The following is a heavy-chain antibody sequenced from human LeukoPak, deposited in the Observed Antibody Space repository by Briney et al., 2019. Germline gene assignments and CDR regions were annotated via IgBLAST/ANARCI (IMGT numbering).Heavy chain of an antibody. CDR2: VSKSGST. J-gene: IGHJ3*01. CDR1: GGSISSYY. D-gene: IGHD3-16*01. V-gene: IGHV4-4*08. Sequence: SSETLSLTCTVSGGSISSYYWSWIRQAPGKGLEWVGYVSKSGSTNYNPSLQSRITISVDTSKNQFFLKLTSMTAADTAVYFCARDDYGVFDAFDVWGQGTVVTVSS. CDR3: ARDDYGVFDAFDV.